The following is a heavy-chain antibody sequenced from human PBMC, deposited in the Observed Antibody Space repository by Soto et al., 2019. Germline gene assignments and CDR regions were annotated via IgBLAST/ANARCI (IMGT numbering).Heavy chain of an antibody. CDR3: ARSKGNSGSYARFDY. CDR1: GYPISSGYY. CDR2: IYHSGST. D-gene: IGHD1-26*01. V-gene: IGHV4-38-2*01. Sequence: SETLSLTCAVSGYPISSGYYWGWIRQPPGKGLEWIGSIYHSGSTYYNPSLKSRVTISVDTSKNQFSLKLSSVTAADTAVYYCARSKGNSGSYARFDYWGQGTLVTVSS. J-gene: IGHJ4*02.